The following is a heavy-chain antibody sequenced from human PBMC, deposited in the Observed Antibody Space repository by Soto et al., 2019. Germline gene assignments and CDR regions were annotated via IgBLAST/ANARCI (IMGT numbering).Heavy chain of an antibody. CDR3: ARVGAKYNWFDP. Sequence: GASVKVSCKASGGTFSSYAISWVRQAPGQGLEWMGGIIPFFGTANYAQKFQGRVTITADESTSTAYMELSSLRSEDTAVYYCARVGAKYNWFDPWGQGTLVTVSS. CDR1: GGTFSSYA. J-gene: IGHJ5*02. V-gene: IGHV1-69*13. CDR2: IIPFFGTA.